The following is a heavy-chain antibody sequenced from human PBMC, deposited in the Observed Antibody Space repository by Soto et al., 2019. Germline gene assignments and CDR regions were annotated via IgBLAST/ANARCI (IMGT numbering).Heavy chain of an antibody. V-gene: IGHV3-7*04. D-gene: IGHD3-22*01. CDR1: GFPFSSHG. CDR3: ARFYYDSSGYLPSPYYYYYGMDV. CDR2: IKQDGSEK. Sequence: GSLRLSCASSGFPFSSHGMSWVRQAPGKGLEVVANIKQDGSEKYYVDSVKGRFTISRDNAKNSLYLQMNSLRAEDTAVYCCARFYYDSSGYLPSPYYYYYGMDVWGQGT. J-gene: IGHJ6*02.